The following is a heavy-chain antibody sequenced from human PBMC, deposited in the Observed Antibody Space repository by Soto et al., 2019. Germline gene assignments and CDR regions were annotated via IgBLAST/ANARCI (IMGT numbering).Heavy chain of an antibody. CDR3: AHFTTRITIFGVVVDY. CDR2: IYWDDDK. D-gene: IGHD3-3*01. V-gene: IGHV2-5*02. J-gene: IGHJ4*02. CDR1: GFSLSTSGVG. Sequence: QITLKESGPPLVKPTQTLTLTCTFSGFSLSTSGVGVGWIRQPPGKALEWLALIYWDDDKRYSPSLKSRLTITKDTSKNQVVLTMTNMDPVDTATYYCAHFTTRITIFGVVVDYWGQGTLVTVSS.